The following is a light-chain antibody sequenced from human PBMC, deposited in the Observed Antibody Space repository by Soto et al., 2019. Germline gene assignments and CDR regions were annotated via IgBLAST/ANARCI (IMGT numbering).Light chain of an antibody. CDR3: AAWDESLDYV. CDR1: SSNIGSNT. V-gene: IGLV1-44*01. CDR2: SNN. J-gene: IGLJ1*01. Sequence: QSVLTQPPSASGTPGQRVTISCSGSSSNIGSNTVNWYQQLPGTAPKLLIYSNNQRPSGVPDRFSGSKSGTSASLAISGLQSEDEADYYCAAWDESLDYVFGTGTKVTVL.